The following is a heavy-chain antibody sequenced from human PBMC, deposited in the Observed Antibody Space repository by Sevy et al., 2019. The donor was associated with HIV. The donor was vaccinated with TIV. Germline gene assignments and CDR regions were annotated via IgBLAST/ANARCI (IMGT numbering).Heavy chain of an antibody. D-gene: IGHD3-22*01. Sequence: EESLKISCKGSGYSFNNYWITWVRQMPGKGLESMGKIDPSDSYINYNPSFQGHVTISVDKSISTAYLQWSSLKASDTAIYYCARQEERGYDTEDPNHYYYYYMDVWGRGTTVIVSS. V-gene: IGHV5-10-1*01. J-gene: IGHJ6*03. CDR1: GYSFNNYW. CDR2: IDPSDSYI. CDR3: ARQEERGYDTEDPNHYYYYYMDV.